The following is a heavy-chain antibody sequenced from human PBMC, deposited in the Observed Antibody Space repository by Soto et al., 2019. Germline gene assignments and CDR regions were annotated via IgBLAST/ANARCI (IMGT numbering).Heavy chain of an antibody. V-gene: IGHV4-39*01. Sequence: SETLSLTCTVSGCSISSGSYDWGWIRQPPGKGLEWIGNVYYGGSTYYNPSLKSRVTISVETSKSQFSLKLSSVTAADTAVYYCAGGDYYHSSGYYFYYYTMDVWGQGTTVTVSS. CDR3: AGGDYYHSSGYYFYYYTMDV. J-gene: IGHJ6*02. CDR1: GCSISSGSYD. CDR2: VYYGGST. D-gene: IGHD3-22*01.